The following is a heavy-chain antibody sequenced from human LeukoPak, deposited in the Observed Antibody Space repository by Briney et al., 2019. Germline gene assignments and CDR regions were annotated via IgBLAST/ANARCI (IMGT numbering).Heavy chain of an antibody. J-gene: IGHJ4*02. CDR1: GFTFSSYG. CDR2: ISGSGGST. D-gene: IGHD3-10*01. CDR3: AKDLDYYGSGSDPVFDY. V-gene: IGHV3-23*01. Sequence: GGSLRLSCAASGFTFSSYGMHWVRQAPGKGLEWVSAISGSGGSTYYADSVKGRFTISRDNSKNTLYLQMNSLRAEDTAVYYCAKDLDYYGSGSDPVFDYWGQGTLVTVSS.